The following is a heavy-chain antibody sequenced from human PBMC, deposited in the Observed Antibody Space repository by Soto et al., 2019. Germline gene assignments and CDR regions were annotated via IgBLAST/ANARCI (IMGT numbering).Heavy chain of an antibody. V-gene: IGHV1-18*04. CDR3: AHRVTLMSTWNYGAFDF. D-gene: IGHD1-7*01. J-gene: IGHJ3*01. Sequence: QVQLVQSGAEVKKPGASVKVSCKASGYTFTSYGISWVRQAPGQGLEWMGWISAYNGNTNYAQKLQGRVTMTTDTSTSTAYMELRSLRSDDTAVYYCAHRVTLMSTWNYGAFDFWGQGALVTVPS. CDR2: ISAYNGNT. CDR1: GYTFTSYG.